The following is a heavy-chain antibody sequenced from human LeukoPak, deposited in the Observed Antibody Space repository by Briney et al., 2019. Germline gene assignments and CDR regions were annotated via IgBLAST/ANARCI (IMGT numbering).Heavy chain of an antibody. Sequence: GASVKVSRKSSGYTFTSYDINWVRQATGQGLEWVGWMNPNSGNTGYAQKFQGRVTITRNTSISTAYMELSSLRSEDTAVYYCARITIYYYYYYMDVWGKGTTVTVSS. J-gene: IGHJ6*03. D-gene: IGHD3-9*01. CDR2: MNPNSGNT. CDR1: GYTFTSYD. CDR3: ARITIYYYYYYMDV. V-gene: IGHV1-8*03.